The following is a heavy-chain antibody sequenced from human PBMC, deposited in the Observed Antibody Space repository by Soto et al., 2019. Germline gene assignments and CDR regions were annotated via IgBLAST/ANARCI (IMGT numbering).Heavy chain of an antibody. J-gene: IGHJ6*02. CDR3: ARDIESVTAKHFFYYYAMDV. D-gene: IGHD4-4*01. Sequence: ASVKVSCKASGFTFSNYGLNWVRQAPGQGLEWMGWVSANNGHTNYAQNLQGRVSMTTDTSRSTAYTELRGLTFDDTAVYYCARDIESVTAKHFFYYYAMDVWGQGTTVTVSS. V-gene: IGHV1-18*01. CDR2: VSANNGHT. CDR1: GFTFSNYG.